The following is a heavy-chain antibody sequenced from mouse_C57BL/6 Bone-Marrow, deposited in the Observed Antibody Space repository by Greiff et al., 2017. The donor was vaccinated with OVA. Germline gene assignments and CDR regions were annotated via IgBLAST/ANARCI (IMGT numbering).Heavy chain of an antibody. Sequence: VKLQQPGAELVKPGASVKMPCKASGYTFTSYWITWVKQRPGQGLAWLGDIYPGSGSTNYNEKFKSKATLTVDTSSSTAYMQLSSLTSEDSAVYYCAREGDIKPTAYWGQGTTLTVSS. CDR3: AREGDIKPTAY. J-gene: IGHJ2*01. D-gene: IGHD2-10*01. CDR2: IYPGSGST. V-gene: IGHV1-55*01. CDR1: GYTFTSYW.